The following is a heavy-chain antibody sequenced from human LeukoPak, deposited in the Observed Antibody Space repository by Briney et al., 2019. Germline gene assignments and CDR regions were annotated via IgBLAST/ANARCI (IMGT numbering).Heavy chain of an antibody. V-gene: IGHV1-18*01. Sequence: ASVKVSCKASGYTFTSYGISWVRQAPGQGLEWMGWISAYNGNTNYAQKFQGRVTITADKSTSTAYMELSSLRSEDTAVYYCAAEPGFHTRWFDPWGQGTLVTVSS. D-gene: IGHD1-14*01. CDR2: ISAYNGNT. CDR1: GYTFTSYG. J-gene: IGHJ5*02. CDR3: AAEPGFHTRWFDP.